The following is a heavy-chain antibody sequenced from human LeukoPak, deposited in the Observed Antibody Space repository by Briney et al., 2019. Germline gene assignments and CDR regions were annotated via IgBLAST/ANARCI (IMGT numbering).Heavy chain of an antibody. J-gene: IGHJ6*03. CDR2: IQDDESNK. D-gene: IGHD2-15*01. Sequence: GGSLRLSCAPSGFIFSSFGMHWVRQAPGKGLEWVAFIQDDESNKFYADSVKGRFTISRDNSKNTLFLQMNSLRPEDTALYYCAKQMVERPHYYYMDVWGKGTTVTVSS. CDR3: AKQMVERPHYYYMDV. V-gene: IGHV3-30*02. CDR1: GFIFSSFG.